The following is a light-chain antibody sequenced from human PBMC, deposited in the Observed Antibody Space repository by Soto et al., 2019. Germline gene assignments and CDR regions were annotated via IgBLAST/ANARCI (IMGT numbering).Light chain of an antibody. V-gene: IGKV3-11*01. CDR3: QQLNTYPVT. J-gene: IGKJ4*01. Sequence: DIVLTQYPGTLSLSPGERYTLSCVASQSVGSSLSWYQQKPGQAPRLLMYETSRRATGIPARFRGSGSGTDFTISISSLQTEDFENYYCQQLNTYPVTVGGGTQVEIK. CDR1: QSVGSS. CDR2: ETS.